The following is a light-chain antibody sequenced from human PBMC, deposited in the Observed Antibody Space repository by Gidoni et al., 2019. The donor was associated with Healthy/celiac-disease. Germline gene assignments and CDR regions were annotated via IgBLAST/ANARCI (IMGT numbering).Light chain of an antibody. Sequence: EIALTQSPATLSVSPGDRATLPCRASQSVSSNLAWYQQKPGQAPRLLIYGASTRATGIPARFSGSGSGTEFTLTISSLQSEDFAVYYCQQYNNWPITFGQGTRLEIK. V-gene: IGKV3-15*01. CDR3: QQYNNWPIT. CDR2: GAS. CDR1: QSVSSN. J-gene: IGKJ5*01.